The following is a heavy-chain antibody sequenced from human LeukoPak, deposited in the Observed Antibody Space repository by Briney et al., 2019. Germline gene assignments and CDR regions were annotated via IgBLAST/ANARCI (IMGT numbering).Heavy chain of an antibody. Sequence: SETLSLTCTVSGGSISSEHWSWIRQPPGKGLEWIGYIYYSGSTNYNPSLEGRVTILVDTSRNHFSVRLSSVTAADTAVYYCARSQNYYGSGDYWSQGTLVTVSS. V-gene: IGHV4-59*01. CDR1: GGSISSEH. D-gene: IGHD3-10*01. CDR3: ARSQNYYGSGDY. J-gene: IGHJ4*02. CDR2: IYYSGST.